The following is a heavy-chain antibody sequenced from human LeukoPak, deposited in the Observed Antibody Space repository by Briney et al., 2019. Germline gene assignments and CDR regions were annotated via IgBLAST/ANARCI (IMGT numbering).Heavy chain of an antibody. CDR3: ARASFWESPINWFAP. CDR2: INPSNGDT. D-gene: IGHD3-16*01. J-gene: IGHJ5*02. CDR1: GYSFSNHY. V-gene: IGHV1-2*02. Sequence: ASVKVSCMASGYSFSNHYVHWVRQAPGQGLEWMGWINPSNGDTNYAQKFQGRVTMTRDRSISTAYMELSRLTSDDTAVYYCARASFWESPINWFAPWGQGTLVTVSS.